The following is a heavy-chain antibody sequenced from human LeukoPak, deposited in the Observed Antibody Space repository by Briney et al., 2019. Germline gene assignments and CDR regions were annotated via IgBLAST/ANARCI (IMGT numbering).Heavy chain of an antibody. J-gene: IGHJ4*02. CDR3: ARHRQVHTSVDSVEY. CDR2: TSSSGGAT. D-gene: IGHD5-12*01. CDR1: GFIFSDYY. V-gene: IGHV3-11*01. Sequence: GGSLRLSCTASGFIFSDYYMSWIRQVPGKGLEWVSYTSSSGGATYYAGFVKGRFTVSRDNAQNSLSLQMNSLRVEDTAVYYCARHRQVHTSVDSVEYWGQGALVTVSS.